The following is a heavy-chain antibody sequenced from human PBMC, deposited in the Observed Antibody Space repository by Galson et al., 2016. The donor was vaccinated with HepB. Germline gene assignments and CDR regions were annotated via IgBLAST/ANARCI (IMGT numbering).Heavy chain of an antibody. CDR1: WDSVSSNIAG. CDR3: ARSYLLGRGFGW. D-gene: IGHD3-3*01. Sequence: CAISWDSVSSNIAGWYWIRQSPSRGLEWLGRTFYRSNWQTDYAESVRSRITINADTSKNQFSLHLSSVTPEDTAVYYCARSYLLGRGFGWWGQGTLVTVSS. CDR2: TFYRSNWQT. J-gene: IGHJ4*02. V-gene: IGHV6-1*01.